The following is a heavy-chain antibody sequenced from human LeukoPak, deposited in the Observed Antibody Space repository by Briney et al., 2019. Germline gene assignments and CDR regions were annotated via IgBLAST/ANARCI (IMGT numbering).Heavy chain of an antibody. J-gene: IGHJ3*02. V-gene: IGHV4-59*08. CDR3: ARGARWIYYGSGSSHYAFDI. Sequence: SETLSLTCTVSGVSISGYYWSWIRQPPGRGLEWIGYIFYSGSTNYNPSLKSRVSMSIDTSKNQFSLKLSSVTAADTAVYYCARGARWIYYGSGSSHYAFDIWGQGTMVTVSS. CDR2: IFYSGST. CDR1: GVSISGYY. D-gene: IGHD3-10*01.